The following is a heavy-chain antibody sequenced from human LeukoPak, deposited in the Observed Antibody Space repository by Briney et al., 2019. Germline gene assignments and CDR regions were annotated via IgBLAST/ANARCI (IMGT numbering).Heavy chain of an antibody. CDR3: AKDITSHYYDSSGYYPSPPYFDY. Sequence: GRSLRLSCAASGFTFDDYAMHWVRQAPGKGLEWVSGISWNSGSIGYADSVKGRFTISGDNAKNSLYLQMNSLRAEDTALYYCAKDITSHYYDSSGYYPSPPYFDYWGQGTLVTVSS. D-gene: IGHD3-22*01. CDR2: ISWNSGSI. V-gene: IGHV3-9*01. J-gene: IGHJ4*02. CDR1: GFTFDDYA.